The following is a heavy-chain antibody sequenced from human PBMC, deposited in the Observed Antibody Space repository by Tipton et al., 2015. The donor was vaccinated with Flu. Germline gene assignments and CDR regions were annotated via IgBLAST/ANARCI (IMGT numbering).Heavy chain of an antibody. Sequence: SLRLSCATSGFTFSAYWMSWVRQAPGQGLEWVANIKYDGSEKYYVDSVKGRFTISRDNAKNSPYLQMNSLRAEDTAVYYCATYYGGSGWSFEGGQGTLVTVSS. J-gene: IGHJ4*02. D-gene: IGHD6-19*01. CDR3: ATYYGGSGWSFE. CDR1: GFTFSAYW. CDR2: IKYDGSEK. V-gene: IGHV3-7*01.